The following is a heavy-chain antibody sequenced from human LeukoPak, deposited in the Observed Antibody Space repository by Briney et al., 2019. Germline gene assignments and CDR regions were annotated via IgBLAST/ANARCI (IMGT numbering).Heavy chain of an antibody. CDR2: ISGSGADT. D-gene: IGHD4-17*01. CDR3: ARDNYGAHDY. CDR1: GFTLSRYA. V-gene: IGHV3-23*01. Sequence: GGSLRLSCAASGFTLSRYAVSWVRQAPGKGLEWVSAISGSGADTYYADSVKGRFTVSRDDSKNTLYLQMNSLRAEDTAVYYCARDNYGAHDYWGQGTLVTVSS. J-gene: IGHJ4*02.